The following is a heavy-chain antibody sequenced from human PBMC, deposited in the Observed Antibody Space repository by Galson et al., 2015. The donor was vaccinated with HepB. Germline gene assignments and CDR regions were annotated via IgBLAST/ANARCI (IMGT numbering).Heavy chain of an antibody. V-gene: IGHV1-69*06. J-gene: IGHJ5*02. CDR1: GGTFSSYA. CDR3: ARALRGLGGPNWFDP. Sequence: SCKASGGTFSSYAISWVRQAPGQGLKWMGGLIPIFGTANYAQKFQGRVTITADKSTSTAYMELSSLRSEDTAVYYCARALRGLGGPNWFDPWGQGTLVTVSS. D-gene: IGHD3-10*01. CDR2: LIPIFGTA.